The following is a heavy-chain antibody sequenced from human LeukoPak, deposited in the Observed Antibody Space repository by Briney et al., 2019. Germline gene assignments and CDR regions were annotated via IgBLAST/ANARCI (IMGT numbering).Heavy chain of an antibody. CDR3: ARGLQGGAEMDY. D-gene: IGHD3-16*01. V-gene: IGHV1-8*03. CDR2: MNPNSGNT. CDR1: GYTFTSYD. Sequence: GASVKVSCKASGYTFTSYDINWVRQATGQGLEWMGWMNPNSGNTGYAQKFQGRVTITRSTSISTAYMELSSLRSEDTAVYYCARGLQGGAEMDYWGQGTLVTVSS. J-gene: IGHJ4*02.